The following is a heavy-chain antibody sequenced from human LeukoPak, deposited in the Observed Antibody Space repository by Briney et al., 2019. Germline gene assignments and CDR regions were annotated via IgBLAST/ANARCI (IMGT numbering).Heavy chain of an antibody. CDR3: ASWTTPAVVQDSADAFAT. Sequence: WASVKVSCKTSGGSFISHAMSWVRQAPGQGLEWMGGIIPFFGTANYAQKFQGRVTITTDESTSTAYMELSSLRSEDTAVYYCASWTTPAVVQDSADAFATWGQGTMVTVSS. V-gene: IGHV1-69*05. D-gene: IGHD2-2*01. CDR2: IIPFFGTA. J-gene: IGHJ3*02. CDR1: GGSFISHA.